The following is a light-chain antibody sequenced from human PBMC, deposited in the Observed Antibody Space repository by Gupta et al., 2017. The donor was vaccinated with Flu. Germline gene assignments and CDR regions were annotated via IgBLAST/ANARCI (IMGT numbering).Light chain of an antibody. J-gene: IGLJ3*02. CDR2: YNN. Sequence: QSLLTQPPSASGTPGQRVTMSCSGSGSNIGINTVNWYQQLPGTAPKLLIYYNNQRPSGVPDRFTGSKSGTSAALASSGLQSEDEADYYCAAWDDSLNGPVFGGGTKLTVL. V-gene: IGLV1-44*01. CDR3: AAWDDSLNGPV. CDR1: GSNIGINT.